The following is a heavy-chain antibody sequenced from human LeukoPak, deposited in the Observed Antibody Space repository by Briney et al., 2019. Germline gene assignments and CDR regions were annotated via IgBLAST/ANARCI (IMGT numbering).Heavy chain of an antibody. CDR1: GGSISSYY. J-gene: IGHJ3*02. V-gene: IGHV4-59*01. Sequence: SETLSLTCTVSGGSISSYYWSWIRQPPGKGLEWIGYIYYSGSTNYNPSLKSRVTISVDTSKNQFSLKLSSATAADTAVYYCASQPRYCSGGSCSDAFDIWGQGTMVTVSS. CDR2: IYYSGST. CDR3: ASQPRYCSGGSCSDAFDI. D-gene: IGHD2-15*01.